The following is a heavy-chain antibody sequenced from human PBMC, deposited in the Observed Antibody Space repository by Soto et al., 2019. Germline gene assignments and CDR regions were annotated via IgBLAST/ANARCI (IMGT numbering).Heavy chain of an antibody. Sequence: PSETLSLTCAVYGGSFSGYYWSWIRQPPGKGLEWIGEINHSGSTNYNPSLKSRVTISVDTSKNQFSLKLSSVTAADTAVYYCARVISTTPIRYYFDYWGQGTLVTVSS. J-gene: IGHJ4*02. D-gene: IGHD2-2*01. CDR1: GGSFSGYY. CDR3: ARVISTTPIRYYFDY. CDR2: INHSGST. V-gene: IGHV4-34*01.